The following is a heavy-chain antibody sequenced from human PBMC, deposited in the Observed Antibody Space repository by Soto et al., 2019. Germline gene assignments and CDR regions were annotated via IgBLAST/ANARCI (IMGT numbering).Heavy chain of an antibody. V-gene: IGHV1-46*01. CDR2: INPSGGST. CDR1: GYTFTSYY. J-gene: IGHJ6*02. Sequence: ASVKVSCKASGYTFTSYYMHWVRQAPGQGLEWMGIINPSGGSTSYAQKSQGRVTMTRDTSTSTVYMELSSLRSEDTAVYYCARDRVTTYYYDSSGLGNGMDVWGQGTTVTVSS. CDR3: ARDRVTTYYYDSSGLGNGMDV. D-gene: IGHD3-22*01.